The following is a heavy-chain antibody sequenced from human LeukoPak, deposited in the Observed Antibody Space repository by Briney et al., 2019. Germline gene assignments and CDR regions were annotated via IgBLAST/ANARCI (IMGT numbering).Heavy chain of an antibody. CDR1: GFTFSNYW. V-gene: IGHV3-7*01. D-gene: IGHD4-23*01. J-gene: IGHJ4*02. CDR3: ARGRPHGNDY. CDR2: IKQDGSEK. Sequence: GGSLRLSCAASGFTFSNYWMSWVRQAPGKGLEWVANIKQDGSEKYYVYSVKGRFTISRDNAKNSLYLQMNGLRAEDTAVYYCARGRPHGNDYWGQGTLVTVSS.